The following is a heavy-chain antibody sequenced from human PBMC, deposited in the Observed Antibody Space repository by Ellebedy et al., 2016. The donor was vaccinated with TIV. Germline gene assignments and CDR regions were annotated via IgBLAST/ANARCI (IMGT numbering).Heavy chain of an antibody. CDR3: ATSPAMATRIDH. V-gene: IGHV4-39*01. J-gene: IGHJ5*02. D-gene: IGHD5-24*01. CDR2: FYSSGIT. Sequence: MPGGSLRLSCTVSGCSINSSYYRGWIRQPPGMRLEWIGTFYSSGITYYNSSLKSRVTMSVHTSKNQFFLRLTSVTATDTAVYYCATSPAMATRIDHWGRGTLVTVSS. CDR1: GCSINSSYY.